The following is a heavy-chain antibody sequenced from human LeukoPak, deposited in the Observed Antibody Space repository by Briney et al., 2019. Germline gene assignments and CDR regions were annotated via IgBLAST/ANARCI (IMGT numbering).Heavy chain of an antibody. D-gene: IGHD2-2*01. CDR3: ARDRGGYCSSTSCPHES. V-gene: IGHV1-18*01. CDR2: ISAYNGNT. J-gene: IGHJ4*02. Sequence: ASVKVSCKASGYTFTSYGISWVRQAPGQGLEWMGWISAYNGNTNYAQKLQGRVTMTTDTSTSTAYMELRSLRSDDTAVYYCARDRGGYCSSTSCPHESWGQGTLVTVSS. CDR1: GYTFTSYG.